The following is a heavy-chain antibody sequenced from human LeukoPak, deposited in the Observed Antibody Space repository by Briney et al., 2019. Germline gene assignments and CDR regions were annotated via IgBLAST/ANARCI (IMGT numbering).Heavy chain of an antibody. Sequence: GGSLRLSCAASGFTFSSYGMSWVRQAPGKGLEWVSAISGSGGSTYYADSVKGRFTISRDNSKNSVYLQMNSLRAEDTAVFYCNGYSGSSPAMWGQGAMVTVSS. CDR2: ISGSGGST. V-gene: IGHV3-23*01. D-gene: IGHD1-26*01. CDR3: NGYSGSSPAM. CDR1: GFTFSSYG. J-gene: IGHJ3*01.